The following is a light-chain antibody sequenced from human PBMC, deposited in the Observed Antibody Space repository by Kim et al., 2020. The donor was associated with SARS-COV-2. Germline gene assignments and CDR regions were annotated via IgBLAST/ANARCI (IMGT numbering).Light chain of an antibody. V-gene: IGKV3-20*01. CDR1: QSVSSSY. CDR3: HKYGSSLWT. Sequence: EIVLTQSPGTLSLSPGERATLSCRASQSVSSSYLAWDQQKPGQAPRLLIYGASSRATGIPDRFSGSGSGTDFTLTISRLEPEDFAVYFCHKYGSSLWTFGQGTKVEI. J-gene: IGKJ1*01. CDR2: GAS.